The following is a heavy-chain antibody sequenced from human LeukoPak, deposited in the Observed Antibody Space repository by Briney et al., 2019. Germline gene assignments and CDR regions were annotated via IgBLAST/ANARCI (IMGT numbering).Heavy chain of an antibody. CDR3: AREMKSIVGATKDY. J-gene: IGHJ4*02. CDR2: ISYDGSNK. V-gene: IGHV3-30-3*01. CDR1: GFTFSSYA. D-gene: IGHD1-26*01. Sequence: GRSLRLSCAASGFTFSSYAMHWVRQAPGKGLEWVAVISYDGSNKYYADSVKGRITISRDNSKNTLYLQMNSLRAEDTAVYYCAREMKSIVGATKDYWGQGTLVTVSS.